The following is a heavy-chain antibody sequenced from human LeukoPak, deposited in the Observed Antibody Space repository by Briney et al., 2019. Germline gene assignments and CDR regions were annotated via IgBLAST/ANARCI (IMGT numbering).Heavy chain of an antibody. Sequence: SRTLSLTCAVSGGSISSGGNSWSWIRQPPGKGLEWIGYIYHSGSTYYNPSLKSRVTISVDTSKNQFSLKLRSVTAADTAVYYCARGGWSRDIWGQGTMVTVSS. D-gene: IGHD6-19*01. V-gene: IGHV4-30-2*01. CDR2: IYHSGST. CDR3: ARGGWSRDI. CDR1: GGSISSGGNS. J-gene: IGHJ3*02.